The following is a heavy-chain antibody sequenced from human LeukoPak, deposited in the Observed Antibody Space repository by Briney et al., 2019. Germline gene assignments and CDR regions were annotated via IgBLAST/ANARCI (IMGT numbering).Heavy chain of an antibody. CDR1: GYTFTGYY. Sequence: ASVKVSCKTSGYTFTGYYMHWMRQAPGQGLEWMGWIDPNSGGTNYAQRFQGRVTMTRDTSISTVYMELSSLRSDDTAVYYCAKDLGSGSYQPSDYWGQGTLVTVSS. CDR3: AKDLGSGSYQPSDY. CDR2: IDPNSGGT. V-gene: IGHV1-2*02. D-gene: IGHD1-26*01. J-gene: IGHJ4*02.